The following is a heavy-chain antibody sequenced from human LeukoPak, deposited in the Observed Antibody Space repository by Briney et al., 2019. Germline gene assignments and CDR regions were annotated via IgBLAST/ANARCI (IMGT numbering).Heavy chain of an antibody. CDR1: GYTFTSYG. V-gene: IGHV1-18*01. CDR3: ARVYGGLTPGWLDP. Sequence: ASVKVSCKASGYTFTSYGISWVRQAPGQGLEWMGWISAYNGNTNYAQKLQGRVTMTTDTSTSTAYMELRSLRSDDTAVYYCARVYGGLTPGWLDPWGQGTLVTVSS. J-gene: IGHJ5*02. D-gene: IGHD3-3*01. CDR2: ISAYNGNT.